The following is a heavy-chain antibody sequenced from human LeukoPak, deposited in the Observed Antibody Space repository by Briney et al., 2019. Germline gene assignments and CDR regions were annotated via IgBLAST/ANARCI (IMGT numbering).Heavy chain of an antibody. CDR1: GFTFSSYE. V-gene: IGHV3-48*03. CDR2: ISSSSGTI. Sequence: GGSLRLSCAASGFTFSSYEMNWVRQVPGKGLEWISYISSSSGTIHYADSVKGRFTISRDNGRNSLYLRMNSLRVDDTAVYYCARDATPQYSSGWVFFDYWGQGTLVTVSS. CDR3: ARDATPQYSSGWVFFDY. D-gene: IGHD6-19*01. J-gene: IGHJ4*02.